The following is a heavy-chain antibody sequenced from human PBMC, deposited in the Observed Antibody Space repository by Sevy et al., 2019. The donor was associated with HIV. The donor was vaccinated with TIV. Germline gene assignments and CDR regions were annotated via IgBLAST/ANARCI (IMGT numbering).Heavy chain of an antibody. J-gene: IGHJ6*02. CDR1: GFTFSSYG. V-gene: IGHV3-30*18. CDR3: AKESTNRYYDFWSGYTNYYGMDV. CDR2: ISYDGSNK. D-gene: IGHD3-3*01. Sequence: GGSLRLSCAASGFTFSSYGMHWVRQAPGRGLEWVAVISYDGSNKYYADSVKGRFTISRDNSKNTLYLQMNSLRAEDTAVYYCAKESTNRYYDFWSGYTNYYGMDVWGQGTTVTVSS.